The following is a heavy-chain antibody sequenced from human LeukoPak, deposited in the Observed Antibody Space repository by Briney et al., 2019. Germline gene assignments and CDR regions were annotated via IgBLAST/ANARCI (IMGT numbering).Heavy chain of an antibody. V-gene: IGHV7-4-1*02. CDR1: GYTFTSYA. CDR3: ARGGRVLNYYYYYMDV. CDR2: INTNTGNP. D-gene: IGHD4/OR15-4a*01. J-gene: IGHJ6*03. Sequence: ASVKVSCKASGYTFTSYAMNWVRQAPGQGLEWMGWINTNTGNPTYAQGFTGRFVFSLDTSVSTAYLQISSLKAEDTAVYYCARGGRVLNYYYYYMDVWGKGTTVTVSS.